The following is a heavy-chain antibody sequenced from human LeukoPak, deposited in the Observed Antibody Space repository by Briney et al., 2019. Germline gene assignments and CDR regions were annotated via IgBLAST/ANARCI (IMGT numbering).Heavy chain of an antibody. CDR3: ARDRPYYYDSSGYYLDY. V-gene: IGHV1-18*01. J-gene: IGHJ4*02. CDR2: INAYNGNT. CDR1: GYTFTSYG. D-gene: IGHD3-22*01. Sequence: ASVKVSCKASGYTFTSYGISWLRQAPGQGLEWMGWINAYNGNTNYAQKLQGRVTMTTDTSTSTAYMELRSLRSDDTAVYYCARDRPYYYDSSGYYLDYWGQGTLVTVSS.